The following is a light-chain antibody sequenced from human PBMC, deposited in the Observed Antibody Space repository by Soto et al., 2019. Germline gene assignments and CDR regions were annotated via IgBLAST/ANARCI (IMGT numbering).Light chain of an antibody. CDR3: QSYDDSLSVHYV. Sequence: SVLTQPPSVSGAPGQRVTISCTGSSSNIGSTYDVQWYQQLPGTAPKLLIHGNTDRPSGVPDRFSGSKYGTSASLAITGLQADEEADYYCQSYDDSLSVHYVFGTGTKVTVL. CDR1: SSNIGSTYD. J-gene: IGLJ1*01. V-gene: IGLV1-40*01. CDR2: GNT.